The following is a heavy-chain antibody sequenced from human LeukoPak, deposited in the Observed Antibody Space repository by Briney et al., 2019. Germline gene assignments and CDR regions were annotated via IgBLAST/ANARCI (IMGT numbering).Heavy chain of an antibody. CDR2: ISWNSGSI. J-gene: IGHJ3*02. V-gene: IGHV3-9*01. CDR3: AKGGGSYLDAFDI. Sequence: GGSLRLSCAASGFTFDDYAMHWVRQAPGKGLEWVSGISWNSGSIGYADSVKGRFTISRDNAKNSLYLQMNSLRAEDTALYYCAKGGGSYLDAFDIWGQGTMVTVSS. CDR1: GFTFDDYA. D-gene: IGHD1-26*01.